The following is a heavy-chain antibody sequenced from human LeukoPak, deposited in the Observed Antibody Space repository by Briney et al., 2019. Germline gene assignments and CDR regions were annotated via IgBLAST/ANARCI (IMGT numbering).Heavy chain of an antibody. D-gene: IGHD2-15*01. CDR3: AGRVAATLYGMDV. V-gene: IGHV3-30-3*01. J-gene: IGHJ6*02. CDR1: GFTFSSYA. CDR2: ISYDGSNK. Sequence: GGSLRLSCAASGFTFSSYAMHWVRQAPGKGLEWVAVISYDGSNKYYADSVKGRFTISRDNSKNTLYLQMNSLRAEDTAVYYCAGRVAATLYGMDVWGQGTTVTVSS.